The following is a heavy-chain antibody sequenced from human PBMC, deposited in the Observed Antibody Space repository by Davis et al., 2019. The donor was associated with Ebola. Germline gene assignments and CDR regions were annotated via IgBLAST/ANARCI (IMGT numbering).Heavy chain of an antibody. V-gene: IGHV4-34*01. D-gene: IGHD5-12*01. CDR2: INHSGST. CDR3: ARGRGYSWFDP. J-gene: IGHJ5*02. Sequence: MPGGSLRLSCAVYGGSFNGYYWNWIRQPPGKGLEWIGEINHSGSTNYNPSLKSRVTISTDTSKSQYSLKLTSVTAADTALYYCARGRGYSWFDPWGQGTLVTVSS. CDR1: GGSFNGYY.